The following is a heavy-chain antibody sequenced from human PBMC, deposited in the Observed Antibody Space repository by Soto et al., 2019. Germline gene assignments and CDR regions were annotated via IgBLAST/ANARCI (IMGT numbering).Heavy chain of an antibody. CDR1: GFTFSAYS. CDR2: ISGSGNYT. V-gene: IGHV3-21*01. CDR3: AREGINNYNEYYFDS. J-gene: IGHJ4*02. Sequence: GGSLRLSCAASGFTFSAYSMNWVRQAPGKGLEWVSSISGSGNYTHYADFLRGRFTISRDNAKTSLYLQMNSLRAEDTAVYYCAREGINNYNEYYFDSWGQGTVVTV. D-gene: IGHD4-4*01.